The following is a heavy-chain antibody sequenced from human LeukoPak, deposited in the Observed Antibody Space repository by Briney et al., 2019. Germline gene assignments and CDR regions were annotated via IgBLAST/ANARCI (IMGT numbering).Heavy chain of an antibody. CDR2: ISSSSSTI. CDR1: GFTFSTYS. V-gene: IGHV3-48*01. CDR3: ARGGPVRDYSPYPYYAMDV. J-gene: IGHJ6*02. Sequence: GGSLRLSCAASGFTFSTYSVNWVRQAPGRGLEWLSYISSSSSTIYYADSVKGRFTISRDNAKSSLLLQMNSLRAEDTALYFCARGGPVRDYSPYPYYAMDVWGQGTTVIVSS. D-gene: IGHD3-22*01.